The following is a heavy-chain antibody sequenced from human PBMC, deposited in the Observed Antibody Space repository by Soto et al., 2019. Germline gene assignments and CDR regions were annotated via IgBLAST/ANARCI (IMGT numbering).Heavy chain of an antibody. V-gene: IGHV3-48*01. J-gene: IGHJ6*03. D-gene: IGHD5-18*01. CDR1: GFTFSSYS. Sequence: GGSLRLSCAVSGFTFSSYSMNWVRQAPGKGLEWLSYISSSSDPIFYADSVTGRFTISRDNAQNSLYLQMNSLRADDTAVYYCARSEYNSYYYDMDVWGKATTVTVSS. CDR3: ARSEYNSYYYDMDV. CDR2: ISSSSDPI.